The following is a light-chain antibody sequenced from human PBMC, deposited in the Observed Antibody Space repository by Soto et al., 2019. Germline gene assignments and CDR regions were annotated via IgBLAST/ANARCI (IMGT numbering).Light chain of an antibody. CDR1: SSDIGGYNF. CDR2: EVN. CDR3: SSYAGTNNLGV. J-gene: IGLJ3*02. Sequence: QPALTQPPSASGSPGQSVTISCTGTSSDIGGYNFVSWYQQHPGKAPKLIIYEVNKRPSGVPDRFSGSKSGNTASLTVSGLQADDECDYYCSSYAGTNNLGVFSGGTKLTVL. V-gene: IGLV2-8*01.